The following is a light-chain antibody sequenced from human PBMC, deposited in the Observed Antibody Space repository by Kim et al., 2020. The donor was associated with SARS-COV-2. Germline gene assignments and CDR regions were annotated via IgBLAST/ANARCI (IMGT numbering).Light chain of an antibody. Sequence: QSALTQPASVSGSPGQSITISCTGTSSDVGGYNYVSWYQQHPGKAPKLMIYDVSNRPSGVSNRFSGSKSGNTVSLTISGLQAEDEADYYCSSYTSISTLVLIFGGGTQLTVL. CDR1: SSDVGGYNY. V-gene: IGLV2-14*03. J-gene: IGLJ2*01. CDR2: DVS. CDR3: SSYTSISTLVLI.